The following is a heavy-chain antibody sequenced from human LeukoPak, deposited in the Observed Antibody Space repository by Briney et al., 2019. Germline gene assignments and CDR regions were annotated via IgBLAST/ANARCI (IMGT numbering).Heavy chain of an antibody. J-gene: IGHJ5*02. Sequence: GGSLRLSWAASGFTFSSYSMNWVRQAQGKGLGWVSSISSSSSYIYYADSVKGRFTISRDNAKNSLYLQMNSLRAEDTAVYYCARDQVPSSSYNWFDPWGQGTLVTVSS. CDR2: ISSSSSYI. CDR1: GFTFSSYS. V-gene: IGHV3-21*01. D-gene: IGHD2-2*01. CDR3: ARDQVPSSSYNWFDP.